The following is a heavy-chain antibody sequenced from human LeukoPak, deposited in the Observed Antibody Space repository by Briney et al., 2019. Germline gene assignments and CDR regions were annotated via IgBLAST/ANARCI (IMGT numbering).Heavy chain of an antibody. Sequence: GGSLRLSCAASGFTFSDYYMSWIRQASGKGLEWVSYISSSSSYTNYADSVKGRFTISRDNAKNSLYLQMNSLRAEDTAVYYCASFDHSGRSGVYFDYWGQGTLVTVSS. D-gene: IGHD1-26*01. CDR3: ASFDHSGRSGVYFDY. J-gene: IGHJ4*02. CDR1: GFTFSDYY. CDR2: ISSSSSYT. V-gene: IGHV3-11*03.